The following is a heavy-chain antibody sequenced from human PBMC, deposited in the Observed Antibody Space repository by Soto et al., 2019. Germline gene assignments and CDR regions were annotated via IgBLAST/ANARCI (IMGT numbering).Heavy chain of an antibody. D-gene: IGHD6-13*01. Sequence: PGESLKISCKGSGYSFTSYWISWVRQMPGKGLEWMGRIDPSDSYTNYSPSFQGHVTISADKSISTAYLQWSSLKASDTAMYYCALRGAAVGQYLDYYYYGMDVWGQGTTVTVSS. V-gene: IGHV5-10-1*01. CDR2: IDPSDSYT. CDR3: ALRGAAVGQYLDYYYYGMDV. CDR1: GYSFTSYW. J-gene: IGHJ6*02.